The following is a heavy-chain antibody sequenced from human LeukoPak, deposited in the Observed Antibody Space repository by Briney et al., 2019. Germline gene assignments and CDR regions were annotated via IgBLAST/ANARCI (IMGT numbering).Heavy chain of an antibody. V-gene: IGHV4-59*13. CDR1: GGSINYYY. Sequence: SETLSLTCNVSGGSINYYYWSWLRQPPGKGLEWIGHIYYTGSTNYNPSLKSRVTISIDTSKNQFSLKLTSVTATDTAVYFCARYHPTGSSLDVWGQGTTVTVSS. CDR3: ARYHPTGSSLDV. D-gene: IGHD1-1*01. CDR2: IYYTGST. J-gene: IGHJ6*01.